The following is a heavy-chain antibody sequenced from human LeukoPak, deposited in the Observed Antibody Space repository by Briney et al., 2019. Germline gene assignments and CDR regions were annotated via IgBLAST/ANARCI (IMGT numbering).Heavy chain of an antibody. V-gene: IGHV4-59*12. CDR2: IYYSGST. CDR1: GGSISSYY. Sequence: SETLSLTCTVSGGSISSYYWSWIRQPPGKGLEWIGYIYYSGSTNYNPSLKSRVTISVDTSKNQFSLKLSSVTAADTAVYYCARWYGDYEDFDYWGQGTLVTVSS. CDR3: ARWYGDYEDFDY. J-gene: IGHJ4*02. D-gene: IGHD4-17*01.